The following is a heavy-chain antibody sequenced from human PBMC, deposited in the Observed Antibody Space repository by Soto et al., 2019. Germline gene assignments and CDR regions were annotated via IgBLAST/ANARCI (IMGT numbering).Heavy chain of an antibody. CDR3: ARGLVGATDNWFDP. V-gene: IGHV4-4*02. CDR1: GGSISSSNW. Sequence: SETLSLTCAVSGGSISSSNWWSWVRQPPGKGLEWIGEIYHSGSTNYNPSLKSRVTISVDKSKNQFSLKLSSVTAADTAVYYCARGLVGATDNWFDPWGQGTLVTVSS. J-gene: IGHJ5*02. D-gene: IGHD1-26*01. CDR2: IYHSGST.